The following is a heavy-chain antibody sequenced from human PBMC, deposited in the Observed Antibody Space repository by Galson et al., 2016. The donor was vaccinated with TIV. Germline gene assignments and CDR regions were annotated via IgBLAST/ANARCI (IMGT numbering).Heavy chain of an antibody. CDR1: GFTFSGYS. CDR3: VRSRGTDFWRNFDF. D-gene: IGHD3-3*01. J-gene: IGHJ4*02. Sequence: SLRLSCAASGFTFSGYSMNWVRQAPGKGLEWVSFISSTLSDTFYADSVKGRFSISRDSTKNSVYLQMNNLSAEDMAVYYCVRSRGTDFWRNFDFWGQGTLVTVSS. CDR2: ISSTLSDT. V-gene: IGHV3-21*01.